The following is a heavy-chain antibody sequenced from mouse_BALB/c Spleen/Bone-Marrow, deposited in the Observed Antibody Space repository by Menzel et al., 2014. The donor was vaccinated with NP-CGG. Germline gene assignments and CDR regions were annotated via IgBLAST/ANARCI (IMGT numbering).Heavy chain of an antibody. CDR3: ARRYGSLWYFDV. CDR1: GYTFTDYW. CDR2: INPSSGYT. J-gene: IGHJ1*01. D-gene: IGHD1-1*01. Sequence: QVQLQQSGAELAKPGASVKMSCKASGYTFTDYWMHWVKQRPGQGQEWIGYINPSSGYTEYNQKFKDKATLTADKSSSTAYMQLNILTSEDSAVYYCARRYGSLWYFDVWGAGTTVTVSS. V-gene: IGHV1-7*01.